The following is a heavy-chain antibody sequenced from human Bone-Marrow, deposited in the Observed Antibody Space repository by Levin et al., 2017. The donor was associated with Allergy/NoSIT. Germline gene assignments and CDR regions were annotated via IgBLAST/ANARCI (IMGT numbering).Heavy chain of an antibody. CDR1: GYRFTSYW. J-gene: IGHJ6*03. Sequence: KVSCKGSGYRFTSYWIGWVRQMPGKGLEWMGIIYPSDSDSRYSPSFQGQVTISADKSTSTAYLQWSSLKASDPAIYYCARRGKDSYYYYMDVWGKGTTVIVSS. CDR2: IYPSDSDS. CDR3: ARRGKDSYYYYMDV. D-gene: IGHD4-23*01. V-gene: IGHV5-51*01.